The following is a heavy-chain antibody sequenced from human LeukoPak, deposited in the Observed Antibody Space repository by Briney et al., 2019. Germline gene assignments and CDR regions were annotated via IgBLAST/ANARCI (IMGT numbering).Heavy chain of an antibody. Sequence: GGSRRLSCAASGFTFSDYYMSWIRQAPGKGLEWVANIKQDGSEKYYVDSVKGRFTISRDNAKNSLYLQMNSLRAEDTAVYYCARDYTKYVWGSYRWYFDYWGQGTLVTVSS. CDR1: GFTFSDYY. CDR2: IKQDGSEK. V-gene: IGHV3-7*01. D-gene: IGHD3-16*02. CDR3: ARDYTKYVWGSYRWYFDY. J-gene: IGHJ4*02.